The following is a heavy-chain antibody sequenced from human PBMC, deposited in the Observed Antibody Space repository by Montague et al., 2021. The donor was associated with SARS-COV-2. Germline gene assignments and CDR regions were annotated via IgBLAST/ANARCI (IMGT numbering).Heavy chain of an antibody. V-gene: IGHV3-30*01. CDR1: GFTFSYYA. Sequence: SLRLSCAASGFTFSYYAMHWVRQTPGKGLEWVAVISNDGTKKYHADTVKGRFTISRDNSKNTLYLHMNSLRAEDTAVYYCARGGYYDTNGYYLDYWGQGTLVTVSS. D-gene: IGHD3-22*01. J-gene: IGHJ4*02. CDR2: ISNDGTKK. CDR3: ARGGYYDTNGYYLDY.